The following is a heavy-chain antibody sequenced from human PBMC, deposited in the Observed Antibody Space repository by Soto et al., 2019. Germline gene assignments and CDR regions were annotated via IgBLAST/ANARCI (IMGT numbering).Heavy chain of an antibody. CDR1: GFTFSSYG. J-gene: IGHJ3*02. CDR3: EKDLSTRTYDAFDI. V-gene: IGHV3-30*18. Sequence: QVQLVESGGGVVQPGRSLRLSCAASGFTFSSYGMHWVRQAPGKGLEWVAVISYDGSNKYYADSVKGRFTISRDNSKNTLYLKMNSMRAEETAVYYCEKDLSTRTYDAFDIWGQGTMVTVSS. CDR2: ISYDGSNK.